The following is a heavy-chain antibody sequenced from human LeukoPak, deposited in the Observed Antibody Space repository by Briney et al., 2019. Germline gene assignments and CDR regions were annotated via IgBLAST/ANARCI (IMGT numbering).Heavy chain of an antibody. CDR1: GYIFTGYY. Sequence: GAPVKVSCKASGYIFTGYYMHWVRQAPGQGLEWMGWINPNSGGADYAQKFQGRVTMTRDTSISTAYMALRSLRSDDTAVYYCAREGWELRALYYFDYWGQGTLVTVSS. D-gene: IGHD1-26*01. CDR3: AREGWELRALYYFDY. J-gene: IGHJ4*02. CDR2: INPNSGGA. V-gene: IGHV1-2*02.